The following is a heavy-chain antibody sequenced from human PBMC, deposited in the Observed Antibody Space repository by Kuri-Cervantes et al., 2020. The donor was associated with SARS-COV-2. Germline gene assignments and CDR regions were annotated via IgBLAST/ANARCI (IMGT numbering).Heavy chain of an antibody. D-gene: IGHD2-15*01. CDR2: ISSSSSTI. V-gene: IGHV3-48*04. CDR3: ARGGSGTIRNWFDP. J-gene: IGHJ5*02. Sequence: GESLKISCAASGFTFSSYSMNWVRQAPGKGLEWVSYISSSSSTIYYADSVKGRFTISRDNAKNSLYLQMNSLRAEDTAVYYCARGGSGTIRNWFDPWGQGTLVTVSS. CDR1: GFTFSSYS.